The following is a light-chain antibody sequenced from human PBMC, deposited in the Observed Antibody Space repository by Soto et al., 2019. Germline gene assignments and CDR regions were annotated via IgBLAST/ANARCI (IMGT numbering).Light chain of an antibody. CDR1: QSISSW. Sequence: EIQMTHSPSTVSPSVSYIFTSTCRDSQSISSWLAWYQQKPGQAPKLLIYRASSLKSGVPSRFSGSGSGTEFTLTISSLQTDDFAIYYCQHYNSYPEAFGEGTKVDIK. V-gene: IGKV1-5*03. J-gene: IGKJ1*01. CDR3: QHYNSYPEA. CDR2: RAS.